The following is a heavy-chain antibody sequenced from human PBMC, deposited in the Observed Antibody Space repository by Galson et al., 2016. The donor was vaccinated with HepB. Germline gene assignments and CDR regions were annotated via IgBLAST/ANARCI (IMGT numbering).Heavy chain of an antibody. CDR3: ARGTTYYDILTGYQRPFDF. V-gene: IGHV3-11*04. D-gene: IGHD3-9*01. CDR2: ISSSGNTI. Sequence: SLRLSCAASGFNLSDYYKSWIRQAPGKGLEWVSYISSSGNTIYYADSVKGRFTVSRDNAKNSMYLQMNSLRAEDTAVYYCARGTTYYDILTGYQRPFDFWGQGTLVTVSS. CDR1: GFNLSDYY. J-gene: IGHJ4*02.